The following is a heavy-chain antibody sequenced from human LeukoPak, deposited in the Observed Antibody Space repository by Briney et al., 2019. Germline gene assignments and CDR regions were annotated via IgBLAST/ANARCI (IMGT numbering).Heavy chain of an antibody. Sequence: GGSLRLSCAASGFTFSDHYMEWVRQAPGKGLEWVGRTRNNANSYTTEYAASVKGRFTISRDDSKKSLYLQMNSLKTEDTAVYYCARERYYYDSSGYRDGFDVWGQGTMVTVSS. CDR1: GFTFSDHY. V-gene: IGHV3-72*01. CDR3: ARERYYYDSSGYRDGFDV. J-gene: IGHJ3*01. CDR2: TRNNANSYTT. D-gene: IGHD3-22*01.